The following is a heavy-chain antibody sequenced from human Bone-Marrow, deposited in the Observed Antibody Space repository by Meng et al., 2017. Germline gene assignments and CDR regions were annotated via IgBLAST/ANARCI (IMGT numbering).Heavy chain of an antibody. Sequence: SETLSLTCTVSGGSISSYYWSWIRQPAGKGLEWIGRIYTSGSTNYNPSLKSRVTMSVDTSKNQFSLKLSSVTAADTAVYYCAINTMVRGVAEYYFDYWGQGTLVTVSS. D-gene: IGHD3-10*01. J-gene: IGHJ4*02. V-gene: IGHV4-4*07. CDR3: AINTMVRGVAEYYFDY. CDR2: IYTSGST. CDR1: GGSISSYY.